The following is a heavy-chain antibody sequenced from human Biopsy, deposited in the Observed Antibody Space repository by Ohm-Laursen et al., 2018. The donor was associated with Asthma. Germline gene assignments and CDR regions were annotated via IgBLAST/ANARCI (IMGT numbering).Heavy chain of an antibody. CDR2: IIPIFGTA. CDR1: GGTFSSYA. J-gene: IGHJ4*02. CDR3: ARASYDILTGYYNYFDY. D-gene: IGHD3-9*01. V-gene: IGHV1-69*13. Sequence: ASVKVSCKPSGGTFSSYAISWVRQAPGQGLEWMGGIIPIFGTANYAQKFQGRVTITADESTSTAYMELSSLRSEDTAVYYCARASYDILTGYYNYFDYWGQGTLVTVSS.